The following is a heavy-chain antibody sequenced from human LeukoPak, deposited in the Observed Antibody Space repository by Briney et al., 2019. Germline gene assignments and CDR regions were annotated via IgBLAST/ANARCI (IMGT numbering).Heavy chain of an antibody. CDR2: ISAYNGNT. CDR1: GYTFTSYG. CDR3: ARDIRDTMIAVVAIFDY. Sequence: ASVKVSCKASGYTFTSYGIRWVRQAPGQGLEWMGWISAYNGNTNYAQKLQGRVTMTTDTSTSTAYMELRSLRSDDTAVYYCARDIRDTMIAVVAIFDYWGRGTLVTVSS. V-gene: IGHV1-18*01. D-gene: IGHD3-22*01. J-gene: IGHJ4*02.